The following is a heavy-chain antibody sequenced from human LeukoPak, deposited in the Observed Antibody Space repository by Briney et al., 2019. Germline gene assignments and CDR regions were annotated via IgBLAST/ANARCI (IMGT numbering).Heavy chain of an antibody. CDR1: GFSFGTYC. J-gene: IGHJ4*02. V-gene: IGHV3-7*01. Sequence: GGSLRLSCAASGFSFGTYCMSWVRQAPGKGLEWVGNIKQDGSEKYYVESVKGRFTISRDNAKNSLYLQMNSLTAKDTAVYYCARGNLYGSGTSFDYWGQGTLVTVSS. D-gene: IGHD3-10*01. CDR3: ARGNLYGSGTSFDY. CDR2: IKQDGSEK.